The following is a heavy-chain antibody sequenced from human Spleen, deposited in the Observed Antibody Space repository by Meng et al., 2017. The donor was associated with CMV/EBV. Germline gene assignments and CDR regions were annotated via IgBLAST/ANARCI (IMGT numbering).Heavy chain of an antibody. V-gene: IGHV3-21*01. Sequence: GGSLRLSCAASGFTFSSYSMNWVRQAPGKGLEWVSSISSSSSYIYYADSVKGRFTISRDNAKNSLYLQMNSLRAEDTAVYYCARDGQSPGLRIVVVPAGSYGMDVWGQGTTVTVSS. CDR2: ISSSSSYI. CDR1: GFTFSSYS. D-gene: IGHD2-2*01. CDR3: ARDGQSPGLRIVVVPAGSYGMDV. J-gene: IGHJ6*02.